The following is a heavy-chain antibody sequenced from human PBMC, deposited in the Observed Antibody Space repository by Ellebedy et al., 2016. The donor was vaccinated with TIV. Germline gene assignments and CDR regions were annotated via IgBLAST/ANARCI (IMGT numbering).Heavy chain of an antibody. D-gene: IGHD2-2*01. CDR1: RFTFSDYA. CDR2: ISYDGSNK. Sequence: GESLKISCAASRFTFSDYAMHWVRQAPGMGLEWVAIISYDGSNKYYADSVKGRFTISRDNSKNMLFLQMNSLRADDTAIYYCARAPATHIFFDSWGQGTLVSVSS. J-gene: IGHJ5*01. CDR3: ARAPATHIFFDS. V-gene: IGHV3-30-3*01.